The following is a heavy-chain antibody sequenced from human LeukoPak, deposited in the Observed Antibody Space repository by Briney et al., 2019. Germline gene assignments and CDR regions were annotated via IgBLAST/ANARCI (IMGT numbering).Heavy chain of an antibody. CDR1: GGSIRSSSYY. CDR2: IYYSGST. Sequence: SETLSLTCTVSGGSIRSSSYYWGWIRQPPGKRLEWIGSIYYSGSTYYNPSLKSRVTISVDTSKNQFSLKLSSVTAEDTALYYCAKDIGSGSYYNFDNWGQGTLVTVSS. V-gene: IGHV4-39*07. J-gene: IGHJ4*02. CDR3: AKDIGSGSYYNFDN. D-gene: IGHD3-10*01.